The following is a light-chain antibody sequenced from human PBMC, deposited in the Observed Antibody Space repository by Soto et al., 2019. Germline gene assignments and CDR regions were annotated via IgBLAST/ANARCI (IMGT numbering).Light chain of an antibody. CDR2: GAS. J-gene: IGKJ1*01. Sequence: EIVLTQSPGTLSLSPGERATLSCRASQSVSSYLAWYQQKPGQAPRLLIYGASSRATGISDRFSGSGSGTDFTPTISRLEPEDFAVYYCQQYGRPSRTFGQGTKVEIK. V-gene: IGKV3-20*01. CDR1: QSVSSY. CDR3: QQYGRPSRT.